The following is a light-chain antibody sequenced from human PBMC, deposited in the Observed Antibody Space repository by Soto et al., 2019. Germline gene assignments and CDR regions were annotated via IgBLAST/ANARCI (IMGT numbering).Light chain of an antibody. CDR1: SSDVGGYDY. CDR3: CSYGGYFWV. CDR2: DVT. Sequence: QSVLTQPRSVSGSPGQSVTISCTGTSSDVGGYDYVSWFQHHPGKVPKRMIYDVTKRPSGVPDRFSASKSGNTASLTISWRQAEDEADYYCCSYGGYFWVFGGGTKVTVL. J-gene: IGLJ3*02. V-gene: IGLV2-11*01.